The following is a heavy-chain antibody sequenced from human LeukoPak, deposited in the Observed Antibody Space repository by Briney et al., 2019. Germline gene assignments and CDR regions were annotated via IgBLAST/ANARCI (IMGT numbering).Heavy chain of an antibody. D-gene: IGHD6-25*01. J-gene: IGHJ5*02. V-gene: IGHV4-59*01. CDR1: GGSISSYY. CDR3: ARQKQRHQNWFDP. CDR2: IYYSGST. Sequence: PSETLSLTCTVSGGSISSYYWSWIRQPPGKGLEWIGYIYYSGSTNYNPSLKSRVTISVDTSKNQFSLKLSSVTAADTAVYYCARQKQRHQNWFDPWGQGTLVIVSS.